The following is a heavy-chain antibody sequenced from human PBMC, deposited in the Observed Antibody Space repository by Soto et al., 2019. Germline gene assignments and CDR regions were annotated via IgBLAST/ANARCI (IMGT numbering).Heavy chain of an antibody. Sequence: SETLSLTCAVSCYSISSGYYWGWIRQTPGKGLEWIASIYHSGSTYYNPSLKSRVTISVDTSKNQFSLKLTSVTAADTAVYYCARGAATVTPGWFDPWGQGIMVTVSS. V-gene: IGHV4-38-2*01. CDR3: ARGAATVTPGWFDP. J-gene: IGHJ5*02. D-gene: IGHD4-17*01. CDR1: CYSISSGYY. CDR2: IYHSGST.